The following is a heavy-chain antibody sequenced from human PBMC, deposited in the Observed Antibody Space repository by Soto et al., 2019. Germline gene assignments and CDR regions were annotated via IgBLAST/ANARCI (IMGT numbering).Heavy chain of an antibody. J-gene: IGHJ4*02. CDR2: INHSGST. Sequence: SETLSLTCAVYGGSFSGYYWSWIRQPPGKGLERIGEINHSGSTNYNPSLKSRVTISVDTSKNQFSLKLSSVTAADTAVYYCARGYSGSYADYWGQGTLVTVSS. CDR1: GGSFSGYY. CDR3: ARGYSGSYADY. V-gene: IGHV4-34*01. D-gene: IGHD1-26*01.